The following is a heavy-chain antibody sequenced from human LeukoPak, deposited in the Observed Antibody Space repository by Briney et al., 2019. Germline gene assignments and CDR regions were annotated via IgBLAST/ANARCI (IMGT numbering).Heavy chain of an antibody. Sequence: SETLSLTCSVSGGSISNYFWTWIRQPPGKGLEWIGYTYSSGSTYYNPSLKSRVTISVDTSKNRFSLKLSTVTAADTAVYYCARRPTGDPKFDYWGQGTLVTVSS. J-gene: IGHJ4*02. CDR2: TYSSGST. CDR3: ARRPTGDPKFDY. CDR1: GGSISNYF. V-gene: IGHV4-59*08. D-gene: IGHD7-27*01.